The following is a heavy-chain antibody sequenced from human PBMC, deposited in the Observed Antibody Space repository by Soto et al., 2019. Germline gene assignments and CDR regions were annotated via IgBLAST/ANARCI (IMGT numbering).Heavy chain of an antibody. Sequence: LLVESGGGVVQPGRSLRLSCAASGFTISNYGMHWVRQAPGKGLEWVSGIWRDGSNTYYGHSVKGRFTISRDISKSTLSLQMNSLRADDTAMYYCARDLGISPYAFDIWGQGTAVAVSS. D-gene: IGHD2-21*01. CDR3: ARDLGISPYAFDI. J-gene: IGHJ3*02. CDR2: IWRDGSNT. V-gene: IGHV3-33*01. CDR1: GFTISNYG.